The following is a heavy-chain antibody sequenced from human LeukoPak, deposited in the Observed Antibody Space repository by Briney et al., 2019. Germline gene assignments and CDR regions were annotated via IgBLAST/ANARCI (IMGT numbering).Heavy chain of an antibody. J-gene: IGHJ4*02. CDR1: GYNFTSYW. D-gene: IGHD6-19*01. Sequence: GASLKISCEGSGYNFTSYWIAWVRQLPGKGLEWMGIIYPGDSDTRYSPSFQGQVTISADKSISTAYLQWGSLKASDTAMYYCARQGYSSADYWGQGTLVTVSS. CDR3: ARQGYSSADY. V-gene: IGHV5-51*01. CDR2: IYPGDSDT.